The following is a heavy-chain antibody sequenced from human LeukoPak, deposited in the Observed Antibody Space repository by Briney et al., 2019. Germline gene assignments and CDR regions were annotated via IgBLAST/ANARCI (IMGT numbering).Heavy chain of an antibody. CDR2: IKEDGSEK. V-gene: IGHV3-7*01. CDR1: GFTFSNYA. Sequence: GGSLRLSCAASGFTFSNYAMHWVRQAPGKGLEWVANIKEDGSEKYYVDSVKGRFTISRDNAKNSLYLQMNSLRAEDTAVYYCARRYYDNFDYWGQGTLVTVSS. J-gene: IGHJ4*02. D-gene: IGHD3-22*01. CDR3: ARRYYDNFDY.